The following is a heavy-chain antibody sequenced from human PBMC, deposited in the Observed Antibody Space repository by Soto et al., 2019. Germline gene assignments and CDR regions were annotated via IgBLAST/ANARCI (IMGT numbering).Heavy chain of an antibody. CDR3: AKAKSLVDTAMVA. Sequence: PGGSLRLSFAASGFTFSSYAMSWVRQAPGKGLEWVSAISGSGGGTYYADSVKGRLTISRDNSKNTLYPQMNSLRAEDTAVYYCAKAKSLVDTAMVAWGQGTLVT. V-gene: IGHV3-23*01. D-gene: IGHD5-18*01. J-gene: IGHJ5*02. CDR2: ISGSGGGT. CDR1: GFTFSSYA.